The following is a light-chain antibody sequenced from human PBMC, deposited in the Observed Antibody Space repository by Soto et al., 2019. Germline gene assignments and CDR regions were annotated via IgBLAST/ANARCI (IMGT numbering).Light chain of an antibody. CDR3: QQYNSYLT. CDR2: DAS. V-gene: IGKV1-8*01. Sequence: AIRMTQSPSSLSASTGDIVSIAFRATQDIGTYLAWYQQIPGKAPKLLIYDASSLESGVPSRFSGSGSGTEFTLTISSLQPNDFATYYCQQYNSYLTFGQGTKVDIK. J-gene: IGKJ1*01. CDR1: QDIGTY.